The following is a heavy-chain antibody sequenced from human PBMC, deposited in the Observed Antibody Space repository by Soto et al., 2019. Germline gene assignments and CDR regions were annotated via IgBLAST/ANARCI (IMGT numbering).Heavy chain of an antibody. V-gene: IGHV4-30-4*01. D-gene: IGHD3-16*01. CDR3: ARWGGGRTGLKYYFDY. CDR1: GGSISSGDYY. Sequence: QVQLQESGPGLVKPSQTLSLTCTVSGGSISSGDYYWSWIRQPPGKGLEWIGYIYYSGSTYYNPSLKSRVTISVDTSKNQFSLKLSSVTAADTAVYYCARWGGGRTGLKYYFDYWGQGTLVTVSS. J-gene: IGHJ4*02. CDR2: IYYSGST.